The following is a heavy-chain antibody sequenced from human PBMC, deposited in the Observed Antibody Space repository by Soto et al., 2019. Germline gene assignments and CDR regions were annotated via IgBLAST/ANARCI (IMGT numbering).Heavy chain of an antibody. D-gene: IGHD6-19*01. Sequence: SQTLPLTSATSADSVSSNSPAWHWIRRSPSRGLECLGRTYYRTKWYNDYTVSVKSRITINPDTSKNQFPLQLNPVTPEDTAVYYSARSLGIAVAGSDWFDTWGQGTLVTVSS. J-gene: IGHJ5*02. CDR2: TYYRTKWYN. CDR3: ARSLGIAVAGSDWFDT. CDR1: ADSVSSNSPA. V-gene: IGHV6-1*01.